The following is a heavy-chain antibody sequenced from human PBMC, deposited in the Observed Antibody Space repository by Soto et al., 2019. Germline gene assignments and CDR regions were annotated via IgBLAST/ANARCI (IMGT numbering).Heavy chain of an antibody. D-gene: IGHD3-10*01. CDR3: ARGYYYGSGRPTPGGMDV. Sequence: ASVKGSCKASGYTFTKYDINWVRQAPGQGLEWMGWISTYTGNTNYAQKLQGRVTMTTDTSTSTAYMELRSLRSDDTAVYYCARGYYYGSGRPTPGGMDVWGQGTTVTVSS. CDR2: ISTYTGNT. V-gene: IGHV1-18*01. J-gene: IGHJ6*02. CDR1: GYTFTKYD.